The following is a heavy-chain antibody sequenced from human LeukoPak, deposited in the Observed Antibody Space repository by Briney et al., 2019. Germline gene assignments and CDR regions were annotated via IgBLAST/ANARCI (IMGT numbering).Heavy chain of an antibody. CDR1: GVSLSSHG. CDR3: ARDRLELQQLVFPDAFDI. CDR2: TWSDGRSE. Sequence: GGSLRLSCVVSGVSLSSHGMHWVRQAPGKGLEWLTFTWSDGRSEYYADSVKGRFTISRDNSKNTLYLQMNSLRAEDTAVYYRARDRLELQQLVFPDAFDIWGQGTMVTVSS. J-gene: IGHJ3*02. V-gene: IGHV3-30*02. D-gene: IGHD6-13*01.